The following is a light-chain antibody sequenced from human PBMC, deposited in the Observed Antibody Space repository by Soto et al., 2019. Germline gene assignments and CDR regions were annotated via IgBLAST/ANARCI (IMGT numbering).Light chain of an antibody. CDR1: QSLTNSF. V-gene: IGKV3-11*01. Sequence: EFVLTQSPGTLSLSPGERATLSCRASQSLTNSFMAWYQQKPGQAPRLLIYGAFNRATGIPARFSGSGSGTDFTLTISSLEPEDSAIYYCQQRNIWPPVTFGQGTRLEIK. CDR2: GAF. CDR3: QQRNIWPPVT. J-gene: IGKJ5*01.